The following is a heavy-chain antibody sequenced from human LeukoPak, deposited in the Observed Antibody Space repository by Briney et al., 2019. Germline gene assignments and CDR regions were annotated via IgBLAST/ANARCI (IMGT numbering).Heavy chain of an antibody. Sequence: SVKVSCKASGGTFSSYAISWVGQAPGQGLEWMGGIIPIFGTANYAQKFQGRVTITADESTSTAYMELSSLRSEDTAVYYCARDTVIAAALLDYWGQGTLVTVSS. CDR1: GGTFSSYA. V-gene: IGHV1-69*13. CDR3: ARDTVIAAALLDY. J-gene: IGHJ4*02. D-gene: IGHD6-13*01. CDR2: IIPIFGTA.